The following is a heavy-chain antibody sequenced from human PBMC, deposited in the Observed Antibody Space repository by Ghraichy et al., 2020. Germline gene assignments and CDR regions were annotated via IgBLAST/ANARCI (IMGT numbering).Heavy chain of an antibody. J-gene: IGHJ4*02. Sequence: LSLTCAASGFTFSSYAMSWVRQAPGKGLEWVSAISGSGGSTYYADSVKGRFTISRDNSKNTLYLQMNSLRAEDTAVYYCAKHLGKYSSGWYAGYWGQGTLVTVSS. CDR3: AKHLGKYSSGWYAGY. D-gene: IGHD6-19*01. CDR1: GFTFSSYA. V-gene: IGHV3-23*01. CDR2: ISGSGGST.